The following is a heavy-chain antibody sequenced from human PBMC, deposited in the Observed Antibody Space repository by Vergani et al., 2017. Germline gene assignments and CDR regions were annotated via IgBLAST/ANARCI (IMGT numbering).Heavy chain of an antibody. Sequence: QVQLQESGPGLVKPSQTLSLTCTVSGGSISSGDYYWSWIRQPPGKGLEWIGYIYYSGSTNYNPSLKSRITISIDTSRNQLSLKLSSLTAADTAVYYCASTDIAAADRQFYYGIDVWGQGTTVTVSS. CDR1: GGSISSGDYY. J-gene: IGHJ6*02. CDR3: ASTDIAAADRQFYYGIDV. D-gene: IGHD6-13*01. V-gene: IGHV4-30-4*08. CDR2: IYYSGST.